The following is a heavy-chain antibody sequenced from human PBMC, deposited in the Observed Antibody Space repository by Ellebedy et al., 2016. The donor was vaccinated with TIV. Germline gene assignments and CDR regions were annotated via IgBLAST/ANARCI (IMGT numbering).Heavy chain of an antibody. Sequence: SQTPSLTCAISGDSVSSNSVAWNWIRQSQSRGLEWLGRTYYRSKWYNDYAASVKSRITINPDTSKNQFSLQPNSVTPEDTAVYYCARMGYSSTLPYLDYWGQGTLVTVSS. J-gene: IGHJ4*02. V-gene: IGHV6-1*01. CDR3: ARMGYSSTLPYLDY. CDR2: TYYRSKWYN. D-gene: IGHD6-13*01. CDR1: GDSVSSNSVA.